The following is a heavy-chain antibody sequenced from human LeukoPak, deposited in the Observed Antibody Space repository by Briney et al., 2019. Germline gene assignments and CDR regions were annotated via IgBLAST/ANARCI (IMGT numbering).Heavy chain of an antibody. CDR3: ARSSRGLGYDFPFDY. CDR2: IYYSGST. J-gene: IGHJ4*02. CDR1: GGSISSSSYY. D-gene: IGHD3-3*01. V-gene: IGHV4-39*07. Sequence: NTSETLSLTCTVSGGSISSSSYYWGWIRQPPGKGLEWIGSIYYSGSTYYNPSLKSRVTISVDTSKNQFSLKLRSATAADTAVYYCARSSRGLGYDFPFDYWGQGTLVTVSS.